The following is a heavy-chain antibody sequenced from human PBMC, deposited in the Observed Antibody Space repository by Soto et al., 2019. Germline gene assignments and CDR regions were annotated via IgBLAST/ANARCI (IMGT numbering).Heavy chain of an antibody. CDR3: ARLPIFGVVIPGYFDY. V-gene: IGHV4-31*03. J-gene: IGHJ4*02. Sequence: QVQLQESGPGLVKPSQTLSLTCTVSGGSISSGGYYWSWIRQHPGKGLEWIGYIYYSGSTYYNPSLESRVTISVDTSKHQFSLKLSSVTAADTAVYYCARLPIFGVVIPGYFDYWGQGTLVTVSS. CDR1: GGSISSGGYY. D-gene: IGHD3-3*01. CDR2: IYYSGST.